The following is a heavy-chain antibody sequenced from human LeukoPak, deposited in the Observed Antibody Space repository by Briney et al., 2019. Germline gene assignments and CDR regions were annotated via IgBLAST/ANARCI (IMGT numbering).Heavy chain of an antibody. CDR3: ARGSTYCSGGSCYDLYYYYYMDV. Sequence: GASVKVSCKASGGTFSSYAISWVRQAPGQGLEWMGGIIPIFGTANYAQKFQGRVTITADESTSTAYMELSSLRSEDTAVYYCARGSTYCSGGSCYDLYYYYYMDVWGKGTTVTISS. D-gene: IGHD2-15*01. J-gene: IGHJ6*03. CDR1: GGTFSSYA. V-gene: IGHV1-69*13. CDR2: IIPIFGTA.